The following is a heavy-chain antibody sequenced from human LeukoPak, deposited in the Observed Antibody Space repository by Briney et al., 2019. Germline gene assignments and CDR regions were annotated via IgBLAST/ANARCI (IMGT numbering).Heavy chain of an antibody. CDR2: ISAYNGNT. CDR1: GYTFTSYG. D-gene: IGHD3-22*01. V-gene: IGHV1-18*01. Sequence: ASVKVSCKASGYTFTSYGISWVRQAPGQGLEWMGWISAYNGNTYYAQILQGRVTMTTDTSTSTAYMELRSLRSDDTAVYYCARDRFPRYYYDSSGYGKFDYWGQGTLVTVSS. J-gene: IGHJ4*02. CDR3: ARDRFPRYYYDSSGYGKFDY.